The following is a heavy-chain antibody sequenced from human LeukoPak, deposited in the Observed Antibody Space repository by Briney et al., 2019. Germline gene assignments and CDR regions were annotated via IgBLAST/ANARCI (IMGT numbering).Heavy chain of an antibody. CDR1: GGSISSSSYY. Sequence: SETLSLTCTVSGGSISSSSYYWGWIRQPPGKGLERIGSIYYSGRTYYNPSLKSRVTISVDTSKNQFSLKLSSVTAADTAVYYCARSVGYSSGQSFDYWGQGTLVTVSS. CDR2: IYYSGRT. V-gene: IGHV4-39*01. D-gene: IGHD6-19*01. J-gene: IGHJ4*02. CDR3: ARSVGYSSGQSFDY.